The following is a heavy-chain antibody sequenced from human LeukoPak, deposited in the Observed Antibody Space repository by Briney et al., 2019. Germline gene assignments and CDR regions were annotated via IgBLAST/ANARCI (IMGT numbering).Heavy chain of an antibody. Sequence: GGSLRLSCAASGFTFDDYAMHWVRQAPGKGLEWVSGISWNSGSIGYADSVKGRFTISRDNAKNSLYPQMNSLRAEDTALYYCAKDRRGYSYVFDYWGQGTLVTVSS. CDR3: AKDRRGYSYVFDY. V-gene: IGHV3-9*01. CDR1: GFTFDDYA. D-gene: IGHD5-18*01. J-gene: IGHJ4*02. CDR2: ISWNSGSI.